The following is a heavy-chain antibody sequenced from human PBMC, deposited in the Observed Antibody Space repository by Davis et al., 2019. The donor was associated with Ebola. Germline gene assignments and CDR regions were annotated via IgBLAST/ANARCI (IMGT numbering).Heavy chain of an antibody. CDR2: INSESSYH. CDR3: ARSWEGFT. CDR1: GFSFNNYA. D-gene: IGHD1-26*01. Sequence: GESLKISCAASGFSFNNYALNWVRQAPGKGLEWVSSINSESSYHYYADSVKGRFTISRDNARNSIYLQMNSLRADDTAVYYCARSWEGFTWGQGTLVTVSS. V-gene: IGHV3-21*01. J-gene: IGHJ5*02.